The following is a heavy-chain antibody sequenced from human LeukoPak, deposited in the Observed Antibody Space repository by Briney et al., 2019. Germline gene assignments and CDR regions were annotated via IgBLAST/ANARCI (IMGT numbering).Heavy chain of an antibody. CDR3: AISFDTRQYYYDSSGYYGLSDY. Sequence: SETLSLTCTVSGYSFSSGYYWGWIRQPPGKGLEWIGSIYHSGSTYYNPSLKSRVTISVDTSKNQFSLKLSSVTAADTAVYYCAISFDTRQYYYDSSGYYGLSDYWGQGTLVTVSS. D-gene: IGHD3-22*01. J-gene: IGHJ4*02. CDR2: IYHSGST. V-gene: IGHV4-38-2*02. CDR1: GYSFSSGYY.